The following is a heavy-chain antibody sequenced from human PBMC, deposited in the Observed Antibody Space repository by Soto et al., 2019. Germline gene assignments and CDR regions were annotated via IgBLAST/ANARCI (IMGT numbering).Heavy chain of an antibody. D-gene: IGHD3-16*02. J-gene: IGHJ6*02. CDR1: GFTFSSYA. CDR2: ISSNGGST. V-gene: IGHV3-64D*06. CDR3: VSGCFGGVIESHYYYYGMDV. Sequence: GGSLRLSCSASGFTFSSYAMHWVRQAPGKGLEYVSAISSNGGSTYYADSVKGRFTISRDNSKNTLYLQMSSLRAEDTAVYYCVSGCFGGVIESHYYYYGMDVWGQGXTVTVSS.